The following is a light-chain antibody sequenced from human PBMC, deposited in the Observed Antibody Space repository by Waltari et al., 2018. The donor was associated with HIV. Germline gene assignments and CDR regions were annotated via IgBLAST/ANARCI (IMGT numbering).Light chain of an antibody. CDR3: QQYGSSPYT. J-gene: IGKJ2*01. V-gene: IGKV3-20*01. Sequence: DIVLTQSPGTLSLSPGERATLSCRASQSVSSSYVAWFQHVTGQAPRLLSYAASRRATGIPDRFSGSGSGTDFTLTISGLEPEDFAVYYCQQYGSSPYTFGQGTNLEIK. CDR1: QSVSSSY. CDR2: AAS.